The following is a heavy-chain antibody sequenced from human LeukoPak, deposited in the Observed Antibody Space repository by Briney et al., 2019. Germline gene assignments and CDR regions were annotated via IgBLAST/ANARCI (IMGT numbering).Heavy chain of an antibody. Sequence: GGSLRLSCATSGFIFSNYWMHWVRHVPGEGLVWVSRINTDGSSTNYADSVKGRFTISRDNAKDTLYLQMSSLRVEDTAVYSCARANNFDYWGQGTLVTVSS. D-gene: IGHD4/OR15-4a*01. CDR3: ARANNFDY. V-gene: IGHV3-74*01. CDR1: GFIFSNYW. J-gene: IGHJ4*02. CDR2: INTDGSST.